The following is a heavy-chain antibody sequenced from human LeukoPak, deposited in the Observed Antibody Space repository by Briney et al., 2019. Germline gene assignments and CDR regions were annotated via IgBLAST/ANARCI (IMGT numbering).Heavy chain of an antibody. J-gene: IGHJ4*02. CDR2: INWNGGST. Sequence: GGSLRLSCAASGFTFDDYGMSWVRQAPGKGLEWVSGINWNGGSTGCADSVKGRFTISRDNAKNSLYLQMNSLRAEDTALYYCARDLQYGLDGSWDYWGQGTLVTVSS. CDR3: ARDLQYGLDGSWDY. D-gene: IGHD2-15*01. V-gene: IGHV3-20*04. CDR1: GFTFDDYG.